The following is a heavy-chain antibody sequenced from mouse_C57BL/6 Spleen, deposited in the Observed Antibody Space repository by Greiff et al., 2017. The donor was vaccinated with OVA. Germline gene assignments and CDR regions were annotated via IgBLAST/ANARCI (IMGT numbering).Heavy chain of an antibody. CDR1: GYAFSSSW. J-gene: IGHJ1*03. Sequence: QVQLKQSGPELVKPGASVKISCKASGYAFSSSWMNWVKQRPGKGLEWIGRIYPGDGDTNYNGKFTGKATLTADKSSSTAYMQLSSLTSEDSAVYFCARSGTGPVRYFDVWGTGTTVTVSS. CDR3: ARSGTGPVRYFDV. D-gene: IGHD4-1*01. CDR2: IYPGDGDT. V-gene: IGHV1-82*01.